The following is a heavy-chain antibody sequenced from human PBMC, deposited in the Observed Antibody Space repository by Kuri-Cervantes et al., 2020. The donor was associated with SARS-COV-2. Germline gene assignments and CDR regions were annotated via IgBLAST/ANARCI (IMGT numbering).Heavy chain of an antibody. CDR3: ARGMAEVSYYFDY. V-gene: IGHV4-30-2*01. J-gene: IGHJ4*02. CDR2: IYHSGST. Sequence: SETLSLTCTVSGGSISSGGYYWSWIRQPPGKGLEWIGYIYHSGSTYYNPSLKSRVTISVDTPKNQLSLNVSSVTAADTAVYYCARGMAEVSYYFDYWGQGTLVTVSS. CDR1: GGSISSGGYY. D-gene: IGHD5-24*01.